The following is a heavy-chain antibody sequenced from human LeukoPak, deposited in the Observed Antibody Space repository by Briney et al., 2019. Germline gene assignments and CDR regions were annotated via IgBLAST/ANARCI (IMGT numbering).Heavy chain of an antibody. J-gene: IGHJ4*02. Sequence: QTGGSLRLSCAASGFTVSSNYMSWVRQAPGKGLEWVSVIYSGGSTYYADSVKGRFTISRDNAKNTLYLQMNSLRAEDTAVYYCAREESYSSSLGWGQGTLVTVSS. V-gene: IGHV3-53*01. D-gene: IGHD6-13*01. CDR3: AREESYSSSLG. CDR2: IYSGGST. CDR1: GFTVSSNY.